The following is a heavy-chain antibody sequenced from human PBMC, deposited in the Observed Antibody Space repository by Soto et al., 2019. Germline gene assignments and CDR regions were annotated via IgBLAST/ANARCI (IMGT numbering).Heavy chain of an antibody. J-gene: IGHJ4*02. Sequence: QVQLVESGGGVVQPGRSLRLSCAASGFTFSSYGMHWVRQAPGKGLEWVAVISYDGSNKYYADSVKGRFTISRDNSKNTLYLQMNSLRAGDTAVYYCAKSGSLLLWFGELYFDYWGQGTLVTVSS. D-gene: IGHD3-10*01. CDR2: ISYDGSNK. CDR3: AKSGSLLLWFGELYFDY. V-gene: IGHV3-30*18. CDR1: GFTFSSYG.